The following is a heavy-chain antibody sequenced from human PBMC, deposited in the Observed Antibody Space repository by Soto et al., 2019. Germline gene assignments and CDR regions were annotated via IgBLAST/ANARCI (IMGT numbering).Heavy chain of an antibody. V-gene: IGHV4-61*01. Sequence: QVQLQESGPGLVKPSETLSLTCTASGGSVSSGSYYWSWIRQPPGKGLEWIGYIYYSGSTNYNPSLKSRVTISVDTSKNQFSLKLSSVTAADTAVYYCARGPRYGSGSTNWFDPWGQGTLVTVSS. CDR2: IYYSGST. J-gene: IGHJ5*02. D-gene: IGHD3-10*01. CDR3: ARGPRYGSGSTNWFDP. CDR1: GGSVSSGSYY.